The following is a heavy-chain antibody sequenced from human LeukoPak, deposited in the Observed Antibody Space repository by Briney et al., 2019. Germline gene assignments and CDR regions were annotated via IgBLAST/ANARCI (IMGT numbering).Heavy chain of an antibody. CDR3: ARGTSSYYYDNTGPSFDY. V-gene: IGHV1-46*01. J-gene: IGHJ4*02. Sequence: ASVKVSCKASGYTFTSYDVYWVRQAPGQGLEWMGLINPRGGSTSYAQKFQGRVTVTRDTSTSTVYMELSSLRSEDTAFYYCARGTSSYYYDNTGPSFDYWGQGTLVTVSS. CDR2: INPRGGST. CDR1: GYTFTSYD. D-gene: IGHD3-22*01.